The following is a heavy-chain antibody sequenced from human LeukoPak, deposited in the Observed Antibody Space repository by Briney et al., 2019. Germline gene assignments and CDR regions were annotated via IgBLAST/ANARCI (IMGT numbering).Heavy chain of an antibody. J-gene: IGHJ4*02. CDR1: GFTFSSYS. CDR3: ARGSNPGWGRPFDY. V-gene: IGHV3-48*01. Sequence: GGSLRLTCAASGFTFSSYSMNWVRQAPGKGLEWISYISGSSSTIYYADSVKGRFTISRDNAKNSLYLQMNSLRAEDTAVYYCARGSNPGWGRPFDYWGQGTLVTVSS. D-gene: IGHD3-16*01. CDR2: ISGSSSTI.